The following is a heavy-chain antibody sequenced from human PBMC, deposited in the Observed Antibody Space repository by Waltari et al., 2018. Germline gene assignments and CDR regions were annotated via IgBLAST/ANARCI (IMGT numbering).Heavy chain of an antibody. CDR1: GYSFTSYW. CDR2: IYPGDSDT. D-gene: IGHD3-22*01. CDR3: TRDGVRAGIVDQ. Sequence: EVQLVQSGAEVKKHGESLKNSCKGSGYSFTSYWIGWVRQMPGKGLEWMGIIYPGDSDTRYSPSFQGQVTISADKSISTGYMELSRLTSDDTAVYFCTRDGVRAGIVDQWGQGTLVTVSS. V-gene: IGHV5-51*01. J-gene: IGHJ4*02.